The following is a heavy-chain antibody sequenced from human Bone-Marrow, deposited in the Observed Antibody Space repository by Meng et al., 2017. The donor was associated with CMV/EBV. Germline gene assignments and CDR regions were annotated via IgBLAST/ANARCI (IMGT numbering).Heavy chain of an antibody. J-gene: IGHJ6*02. Sequence: GGSLRLSCAASGFSFSSYSMNWVRQAPGKGLEWVSSISSSSSYIYYADSVKGRFTISRDNAKNSLYLQMNSLRAEDTAVYYCARAYDFWSTDYYYGMDVWGQGNTVTVSS. CDR2: ISSSSSYI. CDR3: ARAYDFWSTDYYYGMDV. D-gene: IGHD3-3*01. V-gene: IGHV3-21*01. CDR1: GFSFSSYS.